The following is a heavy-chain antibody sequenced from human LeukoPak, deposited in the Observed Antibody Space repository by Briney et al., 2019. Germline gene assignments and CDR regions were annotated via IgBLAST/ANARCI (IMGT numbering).Heavy chain of an antibody. V-gene: IGHV3-64D*09. D-gene: IGHD3-22*01. J-gene: IGHJ4*02. CDR2: ISSNGGSS. Sequence: GGSLRLSCSASGFSFRSNAMHWVRQAPGKGLEYVSSISSNGGSSNYADSFKGRFTISRDNSKNTLYLQMSSLRPEDTAVYYCVSTYHFDSGGYYPFDYWGQGTLVTVPS. CDR3: VSTYHFDSGGYYPFDY. CDR1: GFSFRSNA.